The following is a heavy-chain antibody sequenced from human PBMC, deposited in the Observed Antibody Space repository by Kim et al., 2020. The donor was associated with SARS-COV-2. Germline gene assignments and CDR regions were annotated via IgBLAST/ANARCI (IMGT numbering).Heavy chain of an antibody. D-gene: IGHD3-10*01. CDR2: IYYSGST. V-gene: IGHV4-39*01. CDR1: GGSISSSSYY. Sequence: SETLSLTCTVSGGSISSSSYYWGWIRQPPGKGLEWIGSIYYSGSTYYNPSLKSRVTISVDTSKNQFSLKLSSVTAADTAVYYCARHYYGSGNLDYWGQGTLVTVSS. J-gene: IGHJ4*02. CDR3: ARHYYGSGNLDY.